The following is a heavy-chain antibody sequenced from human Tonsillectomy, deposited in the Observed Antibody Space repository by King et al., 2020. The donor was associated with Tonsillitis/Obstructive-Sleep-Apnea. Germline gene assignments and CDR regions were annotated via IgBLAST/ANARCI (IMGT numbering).Heavy chain of an antibody. V-gene: IGHV4-34*01. D-gene: IGHD4-17*01. Sequence: HVQLQQWGAGLLKPSETLSLTCAVYGGSFSGYYWSWIRQPPGKGLEWIGEINHSGSTNYNPSLKSRVTISVDTSKNQFSLKLSSVTAADTAVYYCARGAREYGDYEGCAFDIWGQGTMVTVSS. CDR1: GGSFSGYY. CDR2: INHSGST. J-gene: IGHJ3*02. CDR3: ARGAREYGDYEGCAFDI.